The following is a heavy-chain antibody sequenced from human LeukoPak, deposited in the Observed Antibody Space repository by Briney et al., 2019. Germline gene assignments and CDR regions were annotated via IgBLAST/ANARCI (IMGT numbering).Heavy chain of an antibody. Sequence: ASVKVSCKASGYTFTTYDINWVRQATVLGHEWMRWMSPNSGNTGYAQKFQGRVTLTRDTSISTAYMELSSLTSEDTAVYYCARNAPKTGDFFYWGQGTLVSVSS. CDR3: ARNAPKTGDFFY. V-gene: IGHV1-8*01. CDR1: GYTFTTYD. D-gene: IGHD7-27*01. CDR2: MSPNSGNT. J-gene: IGHJ4*02.